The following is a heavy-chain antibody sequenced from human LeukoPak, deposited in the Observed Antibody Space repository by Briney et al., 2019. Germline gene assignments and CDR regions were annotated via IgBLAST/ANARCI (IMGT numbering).Heavy chain of an antibody. Sequence: GGSPRLSCAASGFTFSSYWMHWVRQAPGKGLVWVSRINSDGSSTSYADSVKGRFTISRDNAKNTLYLQMNSLRAEDTAVYYCARALYCSAGSCYSGPDYWGQGTLVTVSS. V-gene: IGHV3-74*01. CDR2: INSDGSST. CDR1: GFTFSSYW. D-gene: IGHD2-15*01. J-gene: IGHJ4*02. CDR3: ARALYCSAGSCYSGPDY.